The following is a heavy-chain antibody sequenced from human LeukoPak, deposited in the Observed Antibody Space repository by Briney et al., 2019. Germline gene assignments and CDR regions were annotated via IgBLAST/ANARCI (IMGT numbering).Heavy chain of an antibody. D-gene: IGHD3-10*01. CDR1: GDSVSSNSAA. Sequence: SQTLSLTCAISGDSVSSNSAAWNWIRQSPSRGLEWLGRTYYKSKWFNDYAISVRSRITINPDTSRNQFSLQLNTVTPEDTAVYYCARGADGYNNYYFDYWGQGTLVTVSS. CDR3: ARGADGYNNYYFDY. J-gene: IGHJ4*02. CDR2: TYYKSKWFN. V-gene: IGHV6-1*01.